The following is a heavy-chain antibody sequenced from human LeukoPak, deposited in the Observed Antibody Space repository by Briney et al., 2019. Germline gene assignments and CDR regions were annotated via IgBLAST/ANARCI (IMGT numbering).Heavy chain of an antibody. D-gene: IGHD3-22*01. Sequence: PGRSLRLSCAASGFTFSSYAMHWVRQAPGKGLEWVAAISYDGSNKYYADSVKGRFTISRDNSKNTLYLQMNSLRAEDTAVYYCASPYDSSGTHYFDYWGQGTLVIVSS. CDR3: ASPYDSSGTHYFDY. CDR2: ISYDGSNK. V-gene: IGHV3-30*04. CDR1: GFTFSSYA. J-gene: IGHJ4*02.